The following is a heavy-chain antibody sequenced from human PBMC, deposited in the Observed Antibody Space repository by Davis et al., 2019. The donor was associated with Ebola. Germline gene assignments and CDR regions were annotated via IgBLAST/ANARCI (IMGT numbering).Heavy chain of an antibody. CDR1: GFIFGSYA. J-gene: IGHJ5*02. CDR3: AKVHPPTTVTTGWFDP. Sequence: GESLKISCAASGFIFGSYAMSWVRQAPGKGLEWVSSISVRSITYHADSVKGRFTISRDNSKNTLYLQMNSLRAEDTAVYYCAKVHPPTTVTTGWFDPWGRGTLVTVSS. CDR2: ISVRSIT. V-gene: IGHV3-23*01. D-gene: IGHD4-17*01.